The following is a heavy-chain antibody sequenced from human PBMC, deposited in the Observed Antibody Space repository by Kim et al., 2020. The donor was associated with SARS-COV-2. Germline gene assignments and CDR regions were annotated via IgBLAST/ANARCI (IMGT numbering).Heavy chain of an antibody. CDR2: INHSGST. CDR1: GGSFSGYY. J-gene: IGHJ6*02. CDR3: ARITGYVNYYYYGMDV. V-gene: IGHV4-34*01. Sequence: SETLSLTCAVYGGSFSGYYWSWIRQPPGKGLEWIGEINHSGSTNYNPSLKSRVTISVDTSKNQFSLKLSSVTAADTAVYYCARITGYVNYYYYGMDVWGQGTTATVSS. D-gene: IGHD3-16*01.